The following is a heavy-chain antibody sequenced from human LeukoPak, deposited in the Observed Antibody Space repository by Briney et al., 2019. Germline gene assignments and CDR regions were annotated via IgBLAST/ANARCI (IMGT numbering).Heavy chain of an antibody. Sequence: GGSLRLSCVASGFTFSSYAMSWVRQAPGKGLEWVSSISSSSSYIYYADSVKGRFTISRDNAKNSLYLQMNSLRAEDTAVYYCARDRTNYYYDSSGFDYWGQGTLVTVSS. CDR1: GFTFSSYA. CDR3: ARDRTNYYYDSSGFDY. V-gene: IGHV3-21*01. CDR2: ISSSSSYI. D-gene: IGHD3-22*01. J-gene: IGHJ4*02.